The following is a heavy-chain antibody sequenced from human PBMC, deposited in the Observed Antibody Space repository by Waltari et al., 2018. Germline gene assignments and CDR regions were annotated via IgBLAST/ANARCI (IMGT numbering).Heavy chain of an antibody. CDR3: ATALGDRSSASRAFDI. CDR1: GYTVTDDH. V-gene: IGHV1-69-2*01. J-gene: IGHJ3*02. CDR2: VDPEDGET. Sequence: EVLLLQSGTELKSPGTTVEISCPLSGYTVTDDHIHWVQQAPGKGPHWMGLVDPEDGETIYAEKFQGRVTITADTSTDTAYMELSSLRSEDTAVYYCATALGDRSSASRAFDIWGLGTMITVSS. D-gene: IGHD3-10*01.